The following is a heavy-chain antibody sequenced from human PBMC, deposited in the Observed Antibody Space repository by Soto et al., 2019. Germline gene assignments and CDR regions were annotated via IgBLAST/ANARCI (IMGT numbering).Heavy chain of an antibody. CDR3: AHILSRSQFIY. Sequence: PSENLSLTCTFYGGSICSTSYYGGWIRQPPGKGLEWIGSIYYSRSTYYNPSLKSRVTISVDTPKNQFSLKVNSVIAADTAIYYCAHILSRSQFIYWGQG. CDR2: IYYSRST. CDR1: GGSICSTSYY. D-gene: IGHD3-9*01. V-gene: IGHV4-39*01. J-gene: IGHJ4*02.